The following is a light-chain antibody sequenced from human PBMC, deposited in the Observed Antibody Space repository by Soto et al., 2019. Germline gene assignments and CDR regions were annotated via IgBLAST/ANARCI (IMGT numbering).Light chain of an antibody. Sequence: DIQVTQSPPTLSASVGDRVTITCRASQTISTWMAWYQQKPGKAPKLLVYDASTLQSGVASRFSGSGSGTEFTLIISRLQPDDYATYYCQQYTNTNNPWMFGQGTKE. V-gene: IGKV1-5*01. CDR2: DAS. J-gene: IGKJ1*01. CDR1: QTISTW. CDR3: QQYTNTNNPWM.